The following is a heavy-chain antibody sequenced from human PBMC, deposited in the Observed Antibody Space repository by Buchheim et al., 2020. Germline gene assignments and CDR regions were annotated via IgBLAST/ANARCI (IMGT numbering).Heavy chain of an antibody. D-gene: IGHD3-3*01. Sequence: QVQLVQSGAEVKKPGASVKVSCKASGYSFIGYYIHWVRQAPGQGLEWMGWIDPNTGGTEYAQKFQGRVTMTRDTSTTTAYMELRRLKSVDTAMYYCARNYHSYFDYWGPGTL. J-gene: IGHJ4*02. CDR3: ARNYHSYFDY. CDR2: IDPNTGGT. CDR1: GYSFIGYY. V-gene: IGHV1-2*02.